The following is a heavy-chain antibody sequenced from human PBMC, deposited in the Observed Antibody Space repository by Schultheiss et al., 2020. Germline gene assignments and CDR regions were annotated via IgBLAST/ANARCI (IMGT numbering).Heavy chain of an antibody. J-gene: IGHJ4*02. Sequence: GGSLRLSCKASGGTFSSYAISWVRQAPGQGLEWMGGIIPIFGTANYAQKFQGRVTITADESTSTAYMELSSLRSEDTAVYYCARGATGYYNYAPFDYWGQGTLVTVSS. CDR1: GGTFSSYA. CDR3: ARGATGYYNYAPFDY. V-gene: IGHV1-69*01. CDR2: IIPIFGTA. D-gene: IGHD1-26*01.